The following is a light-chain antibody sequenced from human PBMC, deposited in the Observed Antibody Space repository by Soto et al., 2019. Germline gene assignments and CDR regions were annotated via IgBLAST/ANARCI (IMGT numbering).Light chain of an antibody. Sequence: DIQITHSPSTLSAFVGDRVTITCRASQDIAIYLAWYQQKPGEAPKLLIYAASTLYGGVPSRFSGSGSGTDFALTITSLQAEDFATYYCQQLRMYPSTFGGGTKVDIK. CDR3: QQLRMYPST. V-gene: IGKV1-9*01. CDR1: QDIAIY. CDR2: AAS. J-gene: IGKJ4*01.